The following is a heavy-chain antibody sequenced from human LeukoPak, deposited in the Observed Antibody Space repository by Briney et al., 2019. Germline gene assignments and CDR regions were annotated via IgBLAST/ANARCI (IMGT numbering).Heavy chain of an antibody. CDR3: ARGHRSRSWFDP. CDR1: GGSFSGYY. CDR2: INHSGST. Sequence: PSETLSLTCAVYGGSFSGYYWSWIRQPPGKGLEWIGEINHSGSTNYNPSLKSRVTISVDTSKNQFSLKLSSVTAADTAVYYCARGHRSRSWFDPWGQGTLVTVSS. J-gene: IGHJ5*02. V-gene: IGHV4-34*01.